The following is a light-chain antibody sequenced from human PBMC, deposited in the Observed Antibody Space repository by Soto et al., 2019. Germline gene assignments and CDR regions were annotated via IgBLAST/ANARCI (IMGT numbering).Light chain of an antibody. CDR2: TAS. CDR3: QQYPPPPTT. V-gene: IGKV3D-20*01. J-gene: IGKJ5*01. Sequence: ETVLTQSPATLSLSPGERATLSCGASQSVGRNYLAWYQQKPGLAPRLLIHTASIRATGIPDRFSGSGSGTYFTLPVSRREPEVLGVFYCQQYPPPPTTFGQGTRLEI. CDR1: QSVGRNY.